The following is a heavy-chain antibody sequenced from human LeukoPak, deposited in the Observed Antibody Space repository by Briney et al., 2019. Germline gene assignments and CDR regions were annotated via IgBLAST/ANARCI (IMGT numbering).Heavy chain of an antibody. CDR1: GYSFTSYW. CDR2: IYPGDSDT. V-gene: IGHV5-51*01. Sequence: GESLKISCKGSGYSFTSYWIGWVRQMPGKGLECMGIIYPGDSDTRYSPSFQGQVTISADKSISTAYLQWSSLKASDTAMYYCASPSPTQYSSGWGGYYYYGMDVWGQGTTVTVSS. J-gene: IGHJ6*02. CDR3: ASPSPTQYSSGWGGYYYYGMDV. D-gene: IGHD6-19*01.